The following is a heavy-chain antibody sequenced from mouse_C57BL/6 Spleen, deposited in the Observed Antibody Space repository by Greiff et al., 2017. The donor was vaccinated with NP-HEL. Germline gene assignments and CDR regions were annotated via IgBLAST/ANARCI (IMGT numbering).Heavy chain of an antibody. Sequence: VQLQQSGAELVKPGASVKISCKASGYAFSSYWMNWVKQRPGKGLEWIGQIYPGDGDTNYNGKFKGKATLTADKSSSTAYMQLSSLTSEDSAVYFCARRDYGSSLDYWGQSTTLTVSS. CDR2: IYPGDGDT. V-gene: IGHV1-80*01. CDR1: GYAFSSYW. D-gene: IGHD1-1*01. CDR3: ARRDYGSSLDY. J-gene: IGHJ2*01.